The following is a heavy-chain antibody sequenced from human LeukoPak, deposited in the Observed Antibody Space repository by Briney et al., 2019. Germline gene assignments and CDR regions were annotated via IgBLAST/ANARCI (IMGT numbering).Heavy chain of an antibody. V-gene: IGHV5-10-1*01. CDR3: ARPDRGSAFDI. Sequence: GESLKIPCKGSGYSFTSYWITWVRQMPGKGLEWMGRIDPSDSYTNYSPSLQGHVTISADKSISTAYLQWSSLKASDTAMYYCARPDRGSAFDIWGQGTMVTVSS. CDR1: GYSFTSYW. CDR2: IDPSDSYT. J-gene: IGHJ3*02. D-gene: IGHD2-15*01.